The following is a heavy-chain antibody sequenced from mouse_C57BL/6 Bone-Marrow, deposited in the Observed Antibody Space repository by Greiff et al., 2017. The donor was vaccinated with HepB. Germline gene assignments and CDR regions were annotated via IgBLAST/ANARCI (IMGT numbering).Heavy chain of an antibody. V-gene: IGHV7-3*01. CDR1: GFTFTDYY. D-gene: IGHD1-1*01. Sequence: EVKVEESGGGLVQPGGSLSLSCAASGFTFTDYYMSWVRQPPGKALEWLGFIRNKANGYTTEYSASVKGRFTISRDNSQSILYLQMNALRAEDSATYYCASSYYYGSGYWYFDVWGTGTTVTVSS. J-gene: IGHJ1*03. CDR3: ASSYYYGSGYWYFDV. CDR2: IRNKANGYTT.